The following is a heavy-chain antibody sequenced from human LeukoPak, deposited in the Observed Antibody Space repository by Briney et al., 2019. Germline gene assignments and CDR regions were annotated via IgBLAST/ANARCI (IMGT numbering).Heavy chain of an antibody. CDR1: GGTFSSYA. V-gene: IGHV1-69*04. CDR3: ARVPQSWYFDL. J-gene: IGHJ2*01. Sequence: ASVKVSCKASGGTFSSYAISWVRQAPGQGLEWMGRIIPILGIANYAQKFQGRVTITADKSTSTAYMELSSLRSEDTAVYYRARVPQSWYFDLWGRGTLVTVSS. CDR2: IIPILGIA.